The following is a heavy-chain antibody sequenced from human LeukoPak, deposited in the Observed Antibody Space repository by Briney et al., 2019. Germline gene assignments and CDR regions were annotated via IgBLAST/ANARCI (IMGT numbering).Heavy chain of an antibody. CDR3: ASNGDYGLWYFQH. CDR1: GGSISSGGYS. J-gene: IGHJ1*01. D-gene: IGHD4-17*01. CDR2: IDHSGST. V-gene: IGHV4-30-2*01. Sequence: PSQTLSLTCAVSGGSISSGGYSWSWIRQPPGKGLEGIGYIDHSGSTYYNPSLKSRVTISVDRSKNQFSLKLSSVTAADTSVYYCASNGDYGLWYFQHWGQGTLVTVSS.